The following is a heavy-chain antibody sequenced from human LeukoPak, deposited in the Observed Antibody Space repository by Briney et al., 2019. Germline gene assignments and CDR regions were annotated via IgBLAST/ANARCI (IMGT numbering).Heavy chain of an antibody. J-gene: IGHJ4*02. CDR2: INHSGST. V-gene: IGHV4-34*01. CDR1: GGSFSGYY. CDR3: ARGGYSSSWYAPAPHLTRFDY. Sequence: SETLSLTCAVYGGSFSGYYWSWIRQPPGKGLEWIGEINHSGSTNYNPSLKSRVTISVDTSKNQFSLKLSTVTAADTAVYYCARGGYSSSWYAPAPHLTRFDYWGQGTLVTVSS. D-gene: IGHD6-13*01.